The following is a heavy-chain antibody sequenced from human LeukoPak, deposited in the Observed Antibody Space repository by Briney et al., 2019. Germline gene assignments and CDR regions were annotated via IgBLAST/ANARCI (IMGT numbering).Heavy chain of an antibody. Sequence: GGSLRLSCAASGFTYSSYWMHWVRQAPGKGLVWVSRINSDGSSTSYADSVKGRFTISRDNAKNTLYLQMNSLRAEDTAVYYCARDSDYGDYPDYWGQGTLVTVSS. CDR3: ARDSDYGDYPDY. D-gene: IGHD4-17*01. J-gene: IGHJ4*02. CDR2: INSDGSST. CDR1: GFTYSSYW. V-gene: IGHV3-74*01.